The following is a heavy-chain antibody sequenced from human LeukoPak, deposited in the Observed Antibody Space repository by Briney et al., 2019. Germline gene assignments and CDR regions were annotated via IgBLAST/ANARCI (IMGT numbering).Heavy chain of an antibody. J-gene: IGHJ6*03. CDR2: IYYSGST. V-gene: IGHV4-39*07. CDR3: ARKWTHYYYYMDV. Sequence: SETLSLTCTVSGGSISSSSYYWGWIRQPPGKGLEWIGSIYYSGSTYYNPSLKSRVTISVDTSKNQFSLKLSSVTAADTAVYYCARKWTHYYYYMDVWGKGTTVTVSS. CDR1: GGSISSSSYY. D-gene: IGHD1-26*01.